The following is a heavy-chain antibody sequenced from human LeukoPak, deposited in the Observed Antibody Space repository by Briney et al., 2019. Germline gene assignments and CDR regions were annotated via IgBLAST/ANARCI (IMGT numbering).Heavy chain of an antibody. D-gene: IGHD3-22*01. CDR1: GGSISSDY. V-gene: IGHV4-59*08. Sequence: PSETLSLTCTVSGGSISSDYWSWIRQPPGKGLEWIGYIYYRGSTYYNPSLKSRIIISVDMPKNQFSLKLSSVTAADTAVYYCARGAYDRSGYYYAPKYWGQGTLVTVSS. J-gene: IGHJ4*02. CDR2: IYYRGST. CDR3: ARGAYDRSGYYYAPKY.